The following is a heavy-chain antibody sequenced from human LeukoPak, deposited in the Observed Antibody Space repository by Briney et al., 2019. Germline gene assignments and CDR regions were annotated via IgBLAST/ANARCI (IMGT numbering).Heavy chain of an antibody. CDR3: ARPARGYSYGYAY. CDR2: INHSGST. D-gene: IGHD5-18*01. J-gene: IGHJ4*02. V-gene: IGHV4-34*01. Sequence: SETLSLTCAVYGGSFSGYYWSWIRQPPGKGLEWIGEINHSGSTNYSPSLKSRVTISVDTSKNQFSLKLSSVTAADTAVYYCARPARGYSYGYAYWGRGTLVTVSS. CDR1: GGSFSGYY.